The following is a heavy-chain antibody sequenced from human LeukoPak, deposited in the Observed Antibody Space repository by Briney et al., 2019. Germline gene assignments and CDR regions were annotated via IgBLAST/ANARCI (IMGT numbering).Heavy chain of an antibody. J-gene: IGHJ4*02. D-gene: IGHD6-19*01. CDR2: ISGST. CDR3: ATRTYSSGWYTFDY. CDR1: GFTFSSYA. Sequence: GGSLRLSCAASGFTFSSYAMSWVRQAPGKGLEWVSGISGSTYYADSVRGRFTISRDNSENTLHLQMNSLRAEDTAVYYCATRTYSSGWYTFDYWGQGTLVTVSS. V-gene: IGHV3-23*01.